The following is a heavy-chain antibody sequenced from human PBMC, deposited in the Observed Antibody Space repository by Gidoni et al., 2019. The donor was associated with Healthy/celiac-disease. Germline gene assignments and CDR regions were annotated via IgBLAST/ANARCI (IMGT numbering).Heavy chain of an antibody. Sequence: QLQLQESGPGLVKPSATLSLTCTVSGGSISSSSYYWGWIRQPPGKGLEWIGSIYYSGSTYYNPSLKSRVTISVDTSKNQFSLKLSSVTAADTAVYYCARLGSGWYQLYFDYWGQGTLVTVSS. CDR2: IYYSGST. D-gene: IGHD6-19*01. V-gene: IGHV4-39*01. CDR3: ARLGSGWYQLYFDY. CDR1: GGSISSSSYY. J-gene: IGHJ4*02.